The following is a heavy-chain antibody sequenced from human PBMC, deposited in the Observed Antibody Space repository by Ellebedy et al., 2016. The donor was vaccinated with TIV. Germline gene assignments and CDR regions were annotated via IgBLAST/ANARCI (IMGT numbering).Heavy chain of an antibody. CDR3: ARHGQFDY. CDR2: IYDRVDT. D-gene: IGHD5-24*01. J-gene: IGHJ4*02. V-gene: IGHV4-59*01. CDR1: GGSISSYF. Sequence: SETLSLTXTVSGGSISSYFWSWIRQPPGKGLEWIGHIYDRVDTYYNPSLKSRVTISIDTSKNQFSLKLSSVTAADTAVYYCARHGQFDYWGQGTLVTVSS.